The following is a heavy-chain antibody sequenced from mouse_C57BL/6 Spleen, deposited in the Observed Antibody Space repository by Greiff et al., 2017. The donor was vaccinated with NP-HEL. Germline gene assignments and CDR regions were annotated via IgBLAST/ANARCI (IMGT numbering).Heavy chain of an antibody. D-gene: IGHD2-3*01. V-gene: IGHV1-59*01. CDR2: IDPSDSYT. CDR3: ARGGFVDGFAG. CDR1: GYTFTDYY. J-gene: IGHJ3*01. Sequence: QVQLQQPGAELVRPGTSVKLSCKASGYTFTDYYMHWVKQSPGQGLEWIGVIDPSDSYTNSNQKFKVKATLTVDTSSSPAYMQLSILTSEDSAVYYCARGGFVDGFAGWGKGTLVTVSA.